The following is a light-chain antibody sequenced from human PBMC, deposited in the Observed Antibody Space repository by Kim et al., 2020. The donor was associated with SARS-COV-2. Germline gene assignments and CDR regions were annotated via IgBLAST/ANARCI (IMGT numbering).Light chain of an antibody. CDR2: AAS. J-gene: IGKJ2*01. Sequence: EIVLTQSPGTLSLSPGERATLSCRASQGVSGNYLAWYQQKPGQAPRLLIYAASYRAAGIPDKFSGSGSGTDFTLTISRLEPEDFAAYYCQQYGSSPRYTFGQGTKVEI. V-gene: IGKV3-20*01. CDR1: QGVSGNY. CDR3: QQYGSSPRYT.